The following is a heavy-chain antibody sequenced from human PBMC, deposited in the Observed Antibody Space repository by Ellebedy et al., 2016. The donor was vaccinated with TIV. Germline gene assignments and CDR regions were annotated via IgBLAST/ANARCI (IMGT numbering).Heavy chain of an antibody. CDR3: AKEINSFDY. Sequence: GESLKISXAASGLTLSKYWMNWVRQAPGKGLVWVSRISSDGITTTYADSVKGRCTISRDNSKNTLYLQMNSLRPEDTAVYYCAKEINSFDYWGQGTLVTVSS. J-gene: IGHJ4*02. CDR2: ISSDGITT. CDR1: GLTLSKYW. V-gene: IGHV3-74*01. D-gene: IGHD2/OR15-2a*01.